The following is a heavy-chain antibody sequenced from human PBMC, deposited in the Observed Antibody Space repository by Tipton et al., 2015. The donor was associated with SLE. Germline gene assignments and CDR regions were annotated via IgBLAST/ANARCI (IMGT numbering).Heavy chain of an antibody. V-gene: IGHV4-34*01. Sequence: LRLSCAVYGGAFSGYNWIWVRQSPGKGLEWIGSVCYGVNTYYNPSLKSRVTISVDTSKNQFSLKLTSVTAADTAVYYCARGMVTWRGAILGVDVWGQGTTVNVSS. J-gene: IGHJ6*02. CDR1: GGAFSGYN. CDR2: VCYGVNT. D-gene: IGHD2-21*02. CDR3: ARGMVTWRGAILGVDV.